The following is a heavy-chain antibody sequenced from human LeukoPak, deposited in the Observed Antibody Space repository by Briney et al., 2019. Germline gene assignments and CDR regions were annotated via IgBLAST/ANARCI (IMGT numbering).Heavy chain of an antibody. V-gene: IGHV1-18*01. D-gene: IGHD3-22*01. CDR3: ARSLHYYDNSGLFIQY. CDR1: GYTFTRYG. CDR2: ISSNNGNT. Sequence: ASVKVSCKASGYTFTRYGFSWVRQAPGQGLEWMGWISSNNGNTKYAQKLQGRVTMTADTTTSTAYMELRSLRSDDTAVCYCARSLHYYDNSGLFIQYWGQGTLVTVSS. J-gene: IGHJ1*01.